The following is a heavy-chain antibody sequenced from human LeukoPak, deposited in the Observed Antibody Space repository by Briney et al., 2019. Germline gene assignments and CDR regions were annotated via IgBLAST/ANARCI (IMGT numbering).Heavy chain of an antibody. CDR3: ARGGGYYGSGSLHYYYYGMDV. V-gene: IGHV3-48*03. Sequence: GGSLRLSCAASGFTFSSYEMNWVRQAPGKGLEWVSYISSSGNTIYYADSVRGRFTISRDNAKNSLYLQMNSLRAEDTAVYYCARGGGYYGSGSLHYYYYGMDVWGQGTTVTVSS. CDR2: ISSSGNTI. D-gene: IGHD3-10*01. J-gene: IGHJ6*02. CDR1: GFTFSSYE.